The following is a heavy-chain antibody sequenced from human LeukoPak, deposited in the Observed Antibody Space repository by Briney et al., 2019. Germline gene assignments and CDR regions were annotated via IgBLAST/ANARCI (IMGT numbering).Heavy chain of an antibody. CDR1: GFSLSTTGVA. V-gene: IGHV2-5*02. J-gene: IGHJ4*02. Sequence: SGPTLVKPTQTLTLTCTFSGFSLSTTGVAVGWIRQPPGKALEWLTLIYWDDDKTYSPSLKSRLTVTKDTSRNRVVLTVTNVDPVDTATYYCAHKSVAGVFTYWGQGTLVTVSS. CDR3: AHKSVAGVFTY. CDR2: IYWDDDK. D-gene: IGHD6-19*01.